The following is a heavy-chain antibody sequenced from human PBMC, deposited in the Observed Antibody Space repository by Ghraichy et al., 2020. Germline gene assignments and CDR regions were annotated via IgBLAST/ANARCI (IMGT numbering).Heavy chain of an antibody. CDR2: SKNKVQRNII. J-gene: IGHJ4*02. V-gene: IGHV3-72*01. D-gene: IGHD1-26*01. CDR1: GFTFSDHD. CDR3: GAWIKGAPRY. Sequence: GESLRLSCAVSGFTFSDHDLDWVRQAPGKGLEWVGRSKNKVQRNIIEYVASVQDRFTISRDDSRSALYLQMNSLKIEDTAVYYCGAWIKGAPRYWGQGTLVTVSS.